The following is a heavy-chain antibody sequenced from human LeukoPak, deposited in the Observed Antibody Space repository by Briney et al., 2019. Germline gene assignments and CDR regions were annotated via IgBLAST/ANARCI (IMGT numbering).Heavy chain of an antibody. CDR3: ARTNFDYIWGSYRYNYFDY. CDR1: GYSFTGYY. CDR2: INPNRGDT. J-gene: IGHJ4*02. D-gene: IGHD3-16*02. Sequence: ASVKVSCKTSGYSFTGYYMHWVRQAPGQGLEWMGWINPNRGDTNYAQKFQGRVTMTRDTSISTAYMELSRLRSDDTAVYYCARTNFDYIWGSYRYNYFDYWGQGTLVTVSS. V-gene: IGHV1-2*02.